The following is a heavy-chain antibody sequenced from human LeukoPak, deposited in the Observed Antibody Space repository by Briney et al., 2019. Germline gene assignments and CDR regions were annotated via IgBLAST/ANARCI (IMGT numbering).Heavy chain of an antibody. V-gene: IGHV1-2*04. Sequence: GASVKVSCKASGYTFTGYYMHWVRQAPGQGLEWMGWINPNSGGTNYAQKFQGWVTMTRDTSISTAYMELSRLRSDDTAVYYCARDYYGSGSYYDGPNYYYYGMDVWGQGTTVTVSS. CDR1: GYTFTGYY. CDR2: INPNSGGT. D-gene: IGHD3-10*01. CDR3: ARDYYGSGSYYDGPNYYYYGMDV. J-gene: IGHJ6*02.